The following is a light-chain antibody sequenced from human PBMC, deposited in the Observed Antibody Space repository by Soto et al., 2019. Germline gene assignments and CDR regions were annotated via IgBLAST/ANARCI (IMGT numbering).Light chain of an antibody. CDR2: AAS. Sequence: DIQMTQSPSSLSASVGDRVTITCRARQGISYYLAWYQQKPGQVPRLLIYAASTLQSGVPSRFSGSGSGSDFTLTISSLQPEDVATYYCQKYNSAPLTVGGGPKVEIK. V-gene: IGKV1-27*01. CDR1: QGISYY. CDR3: QKYNSAPLT. J-gene: IGKJ4*01.